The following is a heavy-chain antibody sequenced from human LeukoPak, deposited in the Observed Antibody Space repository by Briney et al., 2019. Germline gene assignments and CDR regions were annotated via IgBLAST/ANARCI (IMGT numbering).Heavy chain of an antibody. J-gene: IGHJ5*02. CDR2: IYHSGST. CDR1: GYSISSGYY. CDR3: ARGGRGFDP. Sequence: SETLSLTCTVSGYSISSGYYWGWIRQPPGKGLEWIGSIYHSGSTYYNPSLKSRVTISVDTSKNQFSLELNSVTASDTAVYYCARGGRGFDPWGQGTLVTVSS. V-gene: IGHV4-38-2*02.